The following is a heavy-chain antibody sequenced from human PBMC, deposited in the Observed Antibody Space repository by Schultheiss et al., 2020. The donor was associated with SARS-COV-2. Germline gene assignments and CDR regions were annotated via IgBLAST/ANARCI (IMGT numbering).Heavy chain of an antibody. CDR3: ARGGSYESFDY. D-gene: IGHD1-26*01. CDR1: GFTFDDYA. Sequence: GESLKISCAASGFTFDDYAMHWVRQAPGKGLEWVSSISSNSFYIYYAASVKGRFTISRDNAKSSLYLQMNSLRAEDTAVYYCARGGSYESFDYWGQGTLVTVSS. V-gene: IGHV3-21*01. J-gene: IGHJ4*02. CDR2: ISSNSFYI.